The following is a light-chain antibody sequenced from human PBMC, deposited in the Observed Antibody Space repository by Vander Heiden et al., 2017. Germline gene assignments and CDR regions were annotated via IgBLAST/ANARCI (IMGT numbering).Light chain of an antibody. CDR3: AAWDDSLNGLV. CDR1: SSNMGSNT. V-gene: IGLV1-44*01. Sequence: QSVLTQPPSASGTPGQRVTTSCSGSSSNMGSNTVNWYQQLPGTAPKLLIYSNSQRPSGVPDRFSGSKSGTSASLAISGLQAEDEADYYCAAWDDSLNGLVFGGGTKLTVL. CDR2: SNS. J-gene: IGLJ3*02.